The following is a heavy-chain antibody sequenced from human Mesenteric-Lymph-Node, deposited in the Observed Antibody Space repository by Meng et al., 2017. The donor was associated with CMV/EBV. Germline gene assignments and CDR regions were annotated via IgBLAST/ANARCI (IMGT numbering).Heavy chain of an antibody. CDR1: FSLSTSGVG. CDR3: AHSTYYDRSGYSNYFDY. D-gene: IGHD3-22*01. J-gene: IGHJ4*02. CDR2: IYWDDDK. Sequence: FSLSTSGVGVGWIRQPPGTALEWLALIYWDDDKRYSPSLKSRLTITKDTSKNQVVLTMTNMDPVDTATYHCAHSTYYDRSGYSNYFDYWGQGTLVTVSS. V-gene: IGHV2-5*02.